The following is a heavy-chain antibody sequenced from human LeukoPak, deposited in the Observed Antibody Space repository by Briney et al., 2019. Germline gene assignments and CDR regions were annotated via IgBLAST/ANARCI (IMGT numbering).Heavy chain of an antibody. CDR1: GYSFTSYW. V-gene: IGHV5-51*01. D-gene: IGHD1-1*01. CDR3: ARYTDHYYFDY. Sequence: GESLKISCKGSGYSFTSYWIGWVRQMPGKGLEWMGIIYPGDSDIRYSPSFQGQVTISADKSISTAYLQWSSLNTSDTAMYYCARYTDHYYFDYWGQGILVTVSS. J-gene: IGHJ4*02. CDR2: IYPGDSDI.